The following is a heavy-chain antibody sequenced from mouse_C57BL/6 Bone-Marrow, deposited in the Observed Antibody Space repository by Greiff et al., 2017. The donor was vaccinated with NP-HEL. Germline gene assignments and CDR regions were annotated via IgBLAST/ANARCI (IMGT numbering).Heavy chain of an antibody. CDR2: IHPNSGST. D-gene: IGHD2-5*01. CDR1: GYTFTSYW. V-gene: IGHV1-64*01. Sequence: QVQLQQPGAELVKPGASVKLSCKASGYTFTSYWMHWVKQRPGQGLEWIGMIHPNSGSTNYNEKFKSKATLTVDKSSSTAYMQLSSLTSEDSAVYYCARRSNCPYYYAMDYWGQGTSVTVSS. CDR3: ARRSNCPYYYAMDY. J-gene: IGHJ4*01.